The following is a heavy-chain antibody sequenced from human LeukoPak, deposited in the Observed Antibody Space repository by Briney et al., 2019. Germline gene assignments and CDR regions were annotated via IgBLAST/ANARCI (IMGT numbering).Heavy chain of an antibody. V-gene: IGHV4-61*02. D-gene: IGHD3-10*01. J-gene: IGHJ3*02. CDR3: ARDRGAGVAFDI. CDR1: GGSICSGSYY. CDR2: IYTSGST. Sequence: SQTLSLTCTVSGGSICSGSYYWSWIRQPAGKGLEWIGRIYTSGSTNYNPSLKSRVTISVDTSKNQFSLKLSSVTAADTAVYYCARDRGAGVAFDIWGQGTMVTVSS.